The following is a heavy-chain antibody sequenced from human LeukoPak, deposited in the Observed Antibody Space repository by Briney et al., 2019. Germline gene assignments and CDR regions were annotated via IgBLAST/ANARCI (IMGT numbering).Heavy chain of an antibody. CDR1: GFIVSSNY. J-gene: IGHJ4*02. V-gene: IGHV3-53*01. CDR2: IYSGGST. Sequence: GGSLRLSCAASGFIVSSNYMTWVRQAPGKGLEWVSVIYSGGSTYYADSVKGRFTISRDNSKNTLYLQMNSLRAEDTAVYYCAREKDYGDSFDYWGQGTLVTVSS. CDR3: AREKDYGDSFDY. D-gene: IGHD4-17*01.